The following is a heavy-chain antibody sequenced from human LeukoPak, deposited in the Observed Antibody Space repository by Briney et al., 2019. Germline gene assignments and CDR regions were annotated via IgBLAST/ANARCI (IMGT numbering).Heavy chain of an antibody. J-gene: IGHJ6*02. CDR2: IWADGSNT. CDR1: GFTFSSYG. V-gene: IGHV3-33*01. CDR3: ASGQSPSYYDMDV. D-gene: IGHD6-19*01. Sequence: GGSLRLSCAASGFTFSSYGMHWDRQAPGKGLEWVAAIWADGSNTHYGGSMKGRFTISRDNSKNTLYLQMKSFKAADTAVYHCASGQSPSYYDMDVWGQGTTGTVSS.